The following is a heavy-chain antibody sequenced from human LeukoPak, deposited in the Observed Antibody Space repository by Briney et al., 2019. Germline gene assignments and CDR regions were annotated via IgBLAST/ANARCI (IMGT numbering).Heavy chain of an antibody. V-gene: IGHV3-23*01. CDR2: ISSGGST. CDR3: AKGPGLNWFDP. CDR1: GFTFRTYA. J-gene: IGHJ5*02. Sequence: PGGSLRLSCAASGFTFRTYAMSWVRQAPGKGLEWVSGISSGGSTYYADSVKGRFTISRDSSKNTLYLQMNSLRAEDTVVYYCAKGPGLNWFDPWGQGTLVTVSS. D-gene: IGHD3-9*01.